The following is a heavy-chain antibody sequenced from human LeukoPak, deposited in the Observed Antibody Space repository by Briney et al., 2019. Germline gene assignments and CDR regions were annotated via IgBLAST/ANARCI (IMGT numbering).Heavy chain of an antibody. CDR3: ARAKDCGGDCYSSVGAFDI. CDR2: IYHSGST. J-gene: IGHJ3*02. CDR1: GGSISSGGYS. D-gene: IGHD2-21*02. V-gene: IGHV4-30-2*01. Sequence: PSETLSLTCAVSGGSISSGGYSWSWIRQPPGKGLEWIGYIYHSGSTYYNPSLKSRVTILVDRSKNQFSLKLSSVTAADTAVYYCARAKDCGGDCYSSVGAFDIWGQGTMVTVSS.